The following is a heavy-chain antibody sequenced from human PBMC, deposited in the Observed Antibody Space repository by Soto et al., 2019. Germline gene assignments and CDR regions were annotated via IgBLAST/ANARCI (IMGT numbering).Heavy chain of an antibody. J-gene: IGHJ4*02. CDR3: AREGSYSAYNFAHGIQLWSFDF. CDR2: IFSSGST. Sequence: SEPLFLTCTVSVGSINTFYWSWFRQPSVKGLEWIGRIFSSGSTSFNPSLESRVAMSVDTSKNHFSLNLSSVTAADMAVYYCAREGSYSAYNFAHGIQLWSFDFWGQGALVTVSS. CDR1: VGSINTFY. D-gene: IGHD5-12*01. V-gene: IGHV4-4*07.